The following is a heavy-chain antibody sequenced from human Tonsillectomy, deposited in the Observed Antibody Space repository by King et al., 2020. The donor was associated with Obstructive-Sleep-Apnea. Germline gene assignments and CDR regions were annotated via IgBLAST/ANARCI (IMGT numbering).Heavy chain of an antibody. J-gene: IGHJ4*02. CDR2: ISYDGSNK. D-gene: IGHD1-26*01. V-gene: IGHV3-30-3*01. CDR3: AGGRVVGAIDY. CDR1: GFTFSHYA. Sequence: VQLVESGGGVVQPGRSLRLSCAASGFTFSHYAVHWVRQAPGKGLDWVAVISYDGSNKYYYDSVKGRFTISRDISKSTLVLQMNSLRAEDTAVYYCAGGRVVGAIDYWGQGTLVTVSS.